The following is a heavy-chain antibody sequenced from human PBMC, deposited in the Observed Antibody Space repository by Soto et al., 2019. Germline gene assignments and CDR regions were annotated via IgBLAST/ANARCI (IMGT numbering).Heavy chain of an antibody. CDR1: GFTFSSCG. D-gene: IGHD3-22*01. Sequence: QSGGSLRLSCAASGFTFSSCGMHWVRQAPGKGLEWVAVISYDGSNKYYADSVKGRFTISRDNSKNTMYLQMNSLRAEDTAVYYCAKDRLGGPQYYYDSSSIPRGYGMDVWGQGTTVTVSS. V-gene: IGHV3-30*18. CDR2: ISYDGSNK. J-gene: IGHJ6*02. CDR3: AKDRLGGPQYYYDSSSIPRGYGMDV.